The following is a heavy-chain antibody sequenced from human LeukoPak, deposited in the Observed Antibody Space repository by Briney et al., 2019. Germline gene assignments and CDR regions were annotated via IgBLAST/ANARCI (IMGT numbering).Heavy chain of an antibody. CDR3: AKDNADYPIYYFDS. CDR2: ISGSGGGK. D-gene: IGHD3-16*01. CDR1: GFTFSTYA. Sequence: GGSLRLSCEASGFTFSTYAMNWVRQAPGKGLEWVSGISGSGGGKFYADSVKGRFTISRDKSKSTLYLQMNSLKAEDAAVYYCAKDNADYPIYYFDSWGQGTLVAVSS. V-gene: IGHV3-23*01. J-gene: IGHJ4*02.